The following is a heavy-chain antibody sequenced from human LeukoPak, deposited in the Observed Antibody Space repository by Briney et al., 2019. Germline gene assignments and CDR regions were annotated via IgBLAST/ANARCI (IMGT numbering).Heavy chain of an antibody. J-gene: IGHJ4*02. CDR1: GYTFTNYA. Sequence: ASVKVSCKASGYTFTNYALHWVRQAPGQRLEWMGWTNGATGNTRFSQDFQGRLTITIDTSASTAYMERSSLRSEDTAGYYCARSPGGNARTWLDYWGQGTLVTVSS. V-gene: IGHV1-3*02. CDR3: ARSPGGNARTWLDY. D-gene: IGHD4-23*01. CDR2: TNGATGNT.